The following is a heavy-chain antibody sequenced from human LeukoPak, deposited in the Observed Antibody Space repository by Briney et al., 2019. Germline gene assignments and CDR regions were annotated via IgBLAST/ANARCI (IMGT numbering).Heavy chain of an antibody. CDR2: IYPDDSDT. J-gene: IGHJ4*02. CDR1: GYSFSTYW. CDR3: ARHISYYDTSGYGFDC. V-gene: IGHV5-51*01. D-gene: IGHD3-22*01. Sequence: PGESLKISCKGSGYSFSTYWIGWVRQMPGKGLEWMGIIYPDDSDTRYSPSFQGQVTISADKSISTAYLQWSSLKASDTAMYYCARHISYYDTSGYGFDCWGPGTLVSVSS.